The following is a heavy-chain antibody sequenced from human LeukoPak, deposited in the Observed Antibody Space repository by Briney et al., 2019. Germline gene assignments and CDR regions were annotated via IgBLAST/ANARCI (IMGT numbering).Heavy chain of an antibody. V-gene: IGHV1-2*02. J-gene: IGHJ6*03. CDR2: INPNSGGT. CDR1: GYTFTGYY. D-gene: IGHD3-16*02. CDR3: ARGAFYYDYVWGSYRYTGSIEYYYMDV. Sequence: ASVKVSRKASGYTFTGYYMHWVRQAPGQGLEWMGWINPNSGGTNYAQKFQGRVTMTRDTSISTAYMELSRLRSDDTAVYYCARGAFYYDYVWGSYRYTGSIEYYYMDVWGKGTTVTVSS.